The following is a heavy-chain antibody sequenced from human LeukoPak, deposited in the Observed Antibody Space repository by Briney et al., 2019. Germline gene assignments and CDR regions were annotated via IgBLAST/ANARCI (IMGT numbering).Heavy chain of an antibody. Sequence: GESLKISCKGSGYKFTDYWIGWVRQMPGKGLEWMGMIFPGDSDATYSPSFQGQVTISADKSISTAYLQWNGLKASDIAIYYCARHTFDSTSYYTGCDTWGQGTLVTVSS. CDR2: IFPGDSDA. CDR1: GYKFTDYW. CDR3: ARHTFDSTSYYTGCDT. V-gene: IGHV5-51*01. J-gene: IGHJ5*02. D-gene: IGHD4-11*01.